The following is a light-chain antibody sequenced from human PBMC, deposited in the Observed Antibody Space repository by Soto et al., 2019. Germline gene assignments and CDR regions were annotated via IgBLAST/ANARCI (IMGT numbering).Light chain of an antibody. J-gene: IGKJ4*01. Sequence: EIVMTQSPATLSVSPGERATLSCRASQSVSTDLAWYQQKPGQAPRLLIYGASTRATGIPGRFSGSGSGTEFTLTISSLQSEDFAVYYCQQYKDWPPNFTFGGGTKVEIK. V-gene: IGKV3-15*01. CDR3: QQYKDWPPNFT. CDR1: QSVSTD. CDR2: GAS.